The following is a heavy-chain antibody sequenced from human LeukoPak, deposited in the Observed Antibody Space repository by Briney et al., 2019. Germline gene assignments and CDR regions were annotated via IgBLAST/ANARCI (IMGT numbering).Heavy chain of an antibody. Sequence: GGSLRLSCAASGFTFSSYEMNWVRQAPGKGLEWVSYISSSGSTIYYADSVKGRFTISRDNAKNALYLQMNSLRAEDKAVYYCARAPDSSGFDYWGQGTLVTVSS. CDR1: GFTFSSYE. CDR3: ARAPDSSGFDY. V-gene: IGHV3-48*03. J-gene: IGHJ4*02. D-gene: IGHD3-22*01. CDR2: ISSSGSTI.